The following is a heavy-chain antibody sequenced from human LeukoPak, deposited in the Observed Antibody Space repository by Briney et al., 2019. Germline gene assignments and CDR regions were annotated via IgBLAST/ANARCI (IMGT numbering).Heavy chain of an antibody. CDR1: GFTFSTYW. D-gene: IGHD6-13*01. V-gene: IGHV3-7*01. J-gene: IGHJ4*02. CDR3: ARDSAGNDY. CDR2: IKQDGSEK. Sequence: PGGSLRLSCEASGFTFSTYWVSWVRQAPGKGLEWVANIKQDGSEKYYVDSVKGRFTISRDNAKNSLYLQMNSLRAEDTAMYYCARDSAGNDYWGQGTLVTVSS.